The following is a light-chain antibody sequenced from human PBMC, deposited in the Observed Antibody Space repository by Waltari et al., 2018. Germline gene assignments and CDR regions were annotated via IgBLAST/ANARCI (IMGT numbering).Light chain of an antibody. J-gene: IGLJ2*01. CDR3: QSYDSSLSGSV. CDR2: GNS. CDR1: SSNLGAGYD. V-gene: IGLV1-40*01. Sequence: QSVLTQPPSVSGAPGQRVTISCTGSSSNLGAGYDVHRYQQLPGTAPKLPIYGNSNRPSGVPDRFSGSKSGTSASLAITGLQAEDEADYYCQSYDSSLSGSVFGGGTKLTVL.